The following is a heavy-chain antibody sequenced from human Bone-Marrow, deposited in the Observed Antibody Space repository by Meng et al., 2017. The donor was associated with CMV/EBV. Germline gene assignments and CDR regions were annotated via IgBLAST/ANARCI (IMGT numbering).Heavy chain of an antibody. J-gene: IGHJ6*02. CDR2: IYHSGST. V-gene: IGHV4-4*02. D-gene: IGHD2-2*01. Sequence: SETLSLTCAVSGGSISSSNWWSWVRQPPGKGLEWIGEIYHSGSTNYNPSLKSRVTISVDKSKNQFPLKLSSVTAADTAVYYCARDLQYQPHYGMDVWGQGTTATVSS. CDR1: GGSISSSNW. CDR3: ARDLQYQPHYGMDV.